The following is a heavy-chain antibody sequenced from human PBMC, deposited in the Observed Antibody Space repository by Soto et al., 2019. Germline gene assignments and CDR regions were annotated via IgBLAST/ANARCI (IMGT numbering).Heavy chain of an antibody. Sequence: QVQLQQSGPGLVKPSQTLSLTCDISGDSVSSNSAAWNWISQTPSRGLEWLGRTYYRSKWYINYAVSVKSGITVNPDTSKNQFSLQLNSVTPEDTAVYYCARGSWDDVTGHYYMDVWGKGTTVTVSS. CDR2: TYYRSKWYI. CDR3: ARGSWDDVTGHYYMDV. V-gene: IGHV6-1*01. CDR1: GDSVSSNSAA. D-gene: IGHD1-1*01. J-gene: IGHJ6*03.